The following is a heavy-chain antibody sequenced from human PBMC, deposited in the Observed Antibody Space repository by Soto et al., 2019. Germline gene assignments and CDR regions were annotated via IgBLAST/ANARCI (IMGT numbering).Heavy chain of an antibody. CDR2: ISGSGGST. Sequence: GGSLRLSCAASGFTFSSYAMSWVRQAPGRGLEWVSAISGSGGSTYYADSVKGRFTISRDNSKNTLYLQMNSLRAEDTAVYYCAKELGGDTIFGVVITRSGMDVWGQGTKVTVSS. CDR3: AKELGGDTIFGVVITRSGMDV. D-gene: IGHD3-3*01. V-gene: IGHV3-23*01. J-gene: IGHJ6*02. CDR1: GFTFSSYA.